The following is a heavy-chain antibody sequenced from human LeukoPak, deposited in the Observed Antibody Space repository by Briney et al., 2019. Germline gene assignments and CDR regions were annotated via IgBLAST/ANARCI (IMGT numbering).Heavy chain of an antibody. Sequence: SVKVSCKASGGTFSSYAISWVRQAPGQGLVWMGAIIPIFGTANYAQKFQGRVTITTDESTSTAYMELSSLRSEDTAVYYCAREYSSSSGAFDIWGQGTMVTVSS. CDR3: AREYSSSSGAFDI. V-gene: IGHV1-69*05. CDR1: GGTFSSYA. D-gene: IGHD6-6*01. CDR2: IIPIFGTA. J-gene: IGHJ3*02.